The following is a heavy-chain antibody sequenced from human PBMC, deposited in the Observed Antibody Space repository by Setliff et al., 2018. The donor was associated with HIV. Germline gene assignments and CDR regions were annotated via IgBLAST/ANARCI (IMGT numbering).Heavy chain of an antibody. CDR1: GGTFSSYA. J-gene: IGHJ6*02. Sequence: SVKVSCKASGGTFSSYAISWVRQAPGQGLEWMGGIIPILGIANYAQKFQGRVTITADKSTSTAYMELSSLRSEDTAVYYCARRLPQYYYYDSSGPNYYGMDVWGQGTTVTVSS. CDR3: ARRLPQYYYYDSSGPNYYGMDV. D-gene: IGHD3-22*01. CDR2: IIPILGIA. V-gene: IGHV1-69*10.